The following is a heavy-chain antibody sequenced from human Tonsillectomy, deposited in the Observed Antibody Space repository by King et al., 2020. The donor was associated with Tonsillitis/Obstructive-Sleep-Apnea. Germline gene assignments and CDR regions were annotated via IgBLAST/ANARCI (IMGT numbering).Heavy chain of an antibody. CDR3: ASRFLCSPWSGRGEYAYDM. CDR1: GGSFSGYY. Sequence: VQLQQWGAGLWKPSETLSLTCGVYGGSFSGYYWSWIRQPPGKGLEWIGEINHSGSTNYNPSLKSRVTISVDTSKNQFSLKMSSVTAADTAVYYCASRFLCSPWSGRGEYAYDMWGQGTMVTVSS. J-gene: IGHJ3*02. D-gene: IGHD3-3*01. V-gene: IGHV4-34*01. CDR2: INHSGST.